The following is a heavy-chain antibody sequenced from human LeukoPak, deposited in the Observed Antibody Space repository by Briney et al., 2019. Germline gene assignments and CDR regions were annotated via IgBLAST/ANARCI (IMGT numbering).Heavy chain of an antibody. Sequence: SVKVSCKASGGTFISYDISWVRLAPGQGLEWMGGIIPIFGTANYAQKFQGRVTITADESTSTAYMELSSLRSEDTAVYYCARVGVGITIFGVARAFDYWGQGTLVTVSS. J-gene: IGHJ4*02. CDR1: GGTFISYD. CDR2: IIPIFGTA. CDR3: ARVGVGITIFGVARAFDY. V-gene: IGHV1-69*13. D-gene: IGHD3-3*01.